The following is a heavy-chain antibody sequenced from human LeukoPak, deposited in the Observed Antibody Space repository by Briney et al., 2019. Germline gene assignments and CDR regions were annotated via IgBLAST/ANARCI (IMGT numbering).Heavy chain of an antibody. Sequence: GASVRVSCGASGYTFTSSYMHWVRQAPGQGLEWMGVITPSSGSTTYAQKFQGRVTMTRDTSTSTVYMELSSLTSEDTAVYFCSRRSGGNSGFDPWGQGTLVTVSS. CDR1: GYTFTSSY. CDR3: SRRSGGNSGFDP. CDR2: ITPSSGST. D-gene: IGHD2-21*02. V-gene: IGHV1-46*01. J-gene: IGHJ5*02.